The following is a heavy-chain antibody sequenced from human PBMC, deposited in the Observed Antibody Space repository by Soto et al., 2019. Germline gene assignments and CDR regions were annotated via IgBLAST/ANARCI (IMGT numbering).Heavy chain of an antibody. J-gene: IGHJ5*02. D-gene: IGHD4-4*01. CDR3: AKVGRGGTYSNWFDP. Sequence: EVQVLESGGGLVQPGGSLRLSCAASGFTFDSYAMSWVRQAPGKGLEWVSAISGGGGTTYYADSVKGRFTISRDNSKNTLYLQMSSLRAEDTAVYYCAKVGRGGTYSNWFDPWGQGTLVTVSS. CDR2: ISGGGGTT. CDR1: GFTFDSYA. V-gene: IGHV3-23*01.